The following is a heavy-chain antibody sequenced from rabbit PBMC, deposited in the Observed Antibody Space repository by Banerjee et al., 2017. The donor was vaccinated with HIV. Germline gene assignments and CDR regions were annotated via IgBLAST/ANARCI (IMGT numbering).Heavy chain of an antibody. Sequence: QEQLEESGGDLVKPEGSLTLTCTASGFSFSSSYWICWVRQAPGKGLEWIACIYAGSSGSTYYASWAKGRFTISKTSSTTVTLQMTSLTAADTATYFCARDLAGDSYYYFNLWGPGTLVTVS. J-gene: IGHJ4*01. CDR3: ARDLAGDSYYYFNL. CDR2: IYAGSSGST. CDR1: GFSFSSSYW. V-gene: IGHV1S45*01. D-gene: IGHD8-1*01.